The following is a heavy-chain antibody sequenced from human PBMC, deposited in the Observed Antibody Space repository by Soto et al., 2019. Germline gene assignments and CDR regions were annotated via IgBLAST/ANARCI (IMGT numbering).Heavy chain of an antibody. J-gene: IGHJ4*02. CDR2: IYYSGST. Sequence: QVQLQESGPGLVKPSETLSLTCTVSGGSVSSGRYYWSWIRHPPGKGLEWIGYIYYSGSTNYNPSLKSRVTISVDTSKNQFSLKLSSVTAADTAVYYCARGGQQLVPFDYWGQGTLVTVSS. CDR1: GGSVSSGRYY. V-gene: IGHV4-61*01. CDR3: ARGGQQLVPFDY. D-gene: IGHD6-13*01.